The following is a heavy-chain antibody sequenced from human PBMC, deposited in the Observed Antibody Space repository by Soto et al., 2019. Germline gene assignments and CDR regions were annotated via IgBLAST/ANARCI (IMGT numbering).Heavy chain of an antibody. D-gene: IGHD3-9*01. J-gene: IGHJ4*02. CDR2: ISYDGSNK. V-gene: IGHV3-30*18. CDR3: AKIGGGYDILTASRWKYFDY. CDR1: GFTFSSYG. Sequence: GGSLRLSCAASGFTFSSYGMHWVRQAPGKGLEWVAVISYDGSNKYYADSVKGRFTISRDNSKNTLYLQMNSLRAEDTAVYYCAKIGGGYDILTASRWKYFDYWGQGTLVTVSS.